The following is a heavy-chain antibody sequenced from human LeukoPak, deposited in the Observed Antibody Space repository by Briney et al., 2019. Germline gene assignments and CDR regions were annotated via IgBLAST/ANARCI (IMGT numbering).Heavy chain of an antibody. Sequence: PGGSLRLSCAACGFTFSRYWMTWVRQAPGKGLEWVANIKEDGSQKYYVDSVKGRFTISRDNAKGSLYLQMNSLRAEDTAVYYCARDDRSTRSSFGLDAYDVWGQGTMATVSS. CDR2: IKEDGSQK. CDR3: ARDDRSTRSSFGLDAYDV. CDR1: GFTFSRYW. V-gene: IGHV3-7*01. J-gene: IGHJ3*01. D-gene: IGHD6-6*01.